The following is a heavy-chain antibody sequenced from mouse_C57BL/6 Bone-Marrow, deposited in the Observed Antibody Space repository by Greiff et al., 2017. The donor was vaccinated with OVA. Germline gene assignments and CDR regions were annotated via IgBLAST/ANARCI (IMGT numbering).Heavy chain of an antibody. Sequence: EVQLQQSGAELVRPGASVKLSCTASGFNITDDYMHWVKERPEQGLEWIGWIDPENGDTEYASKVQGKATITADTSSKTVYLHLSSLTSEDTAVYYCTTYRNWGQGTTLTVSS. CDR3: TTYRN. CDR1: GFNITDDY. CDR2: IDPENGDT. V-gene: IGHV14-4*01. J-gene: IGHJ2*01.